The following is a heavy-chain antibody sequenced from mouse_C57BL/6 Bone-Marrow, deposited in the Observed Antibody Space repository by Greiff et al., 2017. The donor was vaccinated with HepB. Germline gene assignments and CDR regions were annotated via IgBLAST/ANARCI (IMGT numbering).Heavy chain of an antibody. D-gene: IGHD1-1*01. Sequence: VQLQQPGAELVRPGSSVKLSCKASGYTFTSYWMHWVKQRPIQGLEWIGNIDPSDSETHYNQKFKDKATLTVDKSSSTAYMQLSSLTSEDSAVYYCARWWYGSSYWYFDVWGTGTTVTVSS. CDR1: GYTFTSYW. J-gene: IGHJ1*03. CDR3: ARWWYGSSYWYFDV. V-gene: IGHV1-52*01. CDR2: IDPSDSET.